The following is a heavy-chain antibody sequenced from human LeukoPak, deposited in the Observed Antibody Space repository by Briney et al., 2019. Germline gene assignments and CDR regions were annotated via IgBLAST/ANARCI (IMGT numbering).Heavy chain of an antibody. J-gene: IGHJ5*02. CDR1: GGSISSYY. D-gene: IGHD3-16*01. Sequence: SETLSLTCTVSGGSISSYYWSWIRQPPGKGLEWIGYLYYSGSTNYNPSLKSRVTISVDTSKNQISLKLSSVTAADTTVYYCARGGRHGFDPWGQGTLVTVSS. V-gene: IGHV4-59*01. CDR2: LYYSGST. CDR3: ARGGRHGFDP.